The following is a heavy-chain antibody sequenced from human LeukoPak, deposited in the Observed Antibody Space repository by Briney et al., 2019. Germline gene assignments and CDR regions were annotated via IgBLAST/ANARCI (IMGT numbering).Heavy chain of an antibody. D-gene: IGHD5-12*01. J-gene: IGHJ5*02. CDR2: IYYSGST. CDR1: GGSISSSSYY. Sequence: SETLSLTCTVSGGSISSSSYYWGWIRQPPGKGLEWIGTIYYSGSTYYNPSLKSRVTISVDTSQNQFSLRLSSVTAADTAVYYYARDVDIVATVWFDPWGQGTLVTVSS. CDR3: ARDVDIVATVWFDP. V-gene: IGHV4-39*02.